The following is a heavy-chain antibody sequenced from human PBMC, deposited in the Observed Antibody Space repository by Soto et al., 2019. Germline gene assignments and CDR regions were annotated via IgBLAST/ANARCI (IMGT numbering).Heavy chain of an antibody. Sequence: QVRLQESGPGLVRPSETLSLSCAISGTSIRSHYWTWIRQTPEKGLEWIGSVHHSGSATYAPSLQSRVTIPVDTSKNQFSLRLTSLTAADTAMYYCARRLPGSGTYSLDFWGQGTLVTFSS. V-gene: IGHV4-59*08. CDR2: VHHSGSA. D-gene: IGHD3-10*01. CDR3: ARRLPGSGTYSLDF. J-gene: IGHJ4*02. CDR1: GTSIRSHY.